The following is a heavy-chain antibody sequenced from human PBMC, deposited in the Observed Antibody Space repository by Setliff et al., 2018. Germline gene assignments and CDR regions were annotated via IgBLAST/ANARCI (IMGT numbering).Heavy chain of an antibody. CDR3: ARGRNVAARLLDT. CDR1: GGSISTYY. V-gene: IGHV4-59*12. D-gene: IGHD6-6*01. Sequence: PSETLSLTCTLSGGSISTYYWSWIRQPPGKGLEFIGYVYYNGNANYSPSLKSRVIISVETSKNQFSLNLKSLTAADAAIYYCARGRNVAARLLDTWGQGSRVTVSS. J-gene: IGHJ5*02. CDR2: VYYNGNA.